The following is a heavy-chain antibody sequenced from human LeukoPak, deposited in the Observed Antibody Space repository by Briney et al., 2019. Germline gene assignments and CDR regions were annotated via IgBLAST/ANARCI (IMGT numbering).Heavy chain of an antibody. CDR3: ARYDFNKFFDY. J-gene: IGHJ4*02. D-gene: IGHD3-3*01. CDR2: IYYSGST. CDR1: GGSISNYY. Sequence: SETLSLTCTVSGGSISNYYWSWLRQPPGKGLEWIGYIYYSGSTNYNPSLKSRVTMSVDTSKNQFSLKLSSVTAADTAVYYCARYDFNKFFDYWGQGTLVTVSS. V-gene: IGHV4-59*01.